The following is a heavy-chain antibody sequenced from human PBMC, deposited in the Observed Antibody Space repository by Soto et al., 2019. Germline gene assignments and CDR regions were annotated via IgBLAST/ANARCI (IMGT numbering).Heavy chain of an antibody. CDR3: ARPDSNGWYDY. D-gene: IGHD6-19*01. Sequence: PGESLKISCKGPGYSFTNYWIAWVRQMPGNGLEWMAIVNPGDSDTRYSPSFQGQVTISADRSTSTAYLQWSSLKASDTAMYYCARPDSNGWYDYWGQGTLVTVSS. CDR1: GYSFTNYW. CDR2: VNPGDSDT. J-gene: IGHJ4*02. V-gene: IGHV5-51*01.